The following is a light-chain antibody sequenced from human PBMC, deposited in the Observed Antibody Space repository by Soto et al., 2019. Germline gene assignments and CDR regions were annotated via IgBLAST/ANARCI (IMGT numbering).Light chain of an antibody. Sequence: DIQMTQSPASLSASVGDRVTITCRASQSISSYLNWYQQKPGKAPKLLIYAASSLQSGVPSRFSGSVSVPDLPLTISCLHPEHFATYNWHQSQSPLVGPGTKVDIK. CDR3: HQSQSPL. CDR1: QSISSY. CDR2: AAS. J-gene: IGKJ3*01. V-gene: IGKV1-39*01.